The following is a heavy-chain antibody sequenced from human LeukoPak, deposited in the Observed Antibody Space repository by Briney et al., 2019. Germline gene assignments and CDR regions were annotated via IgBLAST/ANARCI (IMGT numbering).Heavy chain of an antibody. J-gene: IGHJ6*02. CDR3: ARDGGSSGWYAYYYYGMDV. CDR2: TYYRSKWYN. Sequence: PSQTLSLTCAISGDSVSSNSAAWNWIRQSPSGGLEWLGRTYYRSKWYNDYAVSVKSRITINPDTSKNQFSLQLNSVTPEDTAVYYCARDGGSSGWYAYYYYGMDVWGQGTTVIVSS. CDR1: GDSVSSNSAA. V-gene: IGHV6-1*01. D-gene: IGHD6-19*01.